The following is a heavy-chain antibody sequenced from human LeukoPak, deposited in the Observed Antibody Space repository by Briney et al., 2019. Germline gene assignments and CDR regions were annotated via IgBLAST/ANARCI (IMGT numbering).Heavy chain of an antibody. CDR2: ISRDSNTST. CDR3: VRPHINDCGGNFDY. Sequence: PGGSLRLSCVASGFSYSGYNMNWVRQAPGKGLEWVSSISRDSNTSTYYADAVKGRFTISRDNTRNSVYLQMNSLRAEGTAVYYCVRPHINDCGGNFDYWGQGTLVTVSS. D-gene: IGHD4-23*01. J-gene: IGHJ4*02. V-gene: IGHV3-21*01. CDR1: GFSYSGYN.